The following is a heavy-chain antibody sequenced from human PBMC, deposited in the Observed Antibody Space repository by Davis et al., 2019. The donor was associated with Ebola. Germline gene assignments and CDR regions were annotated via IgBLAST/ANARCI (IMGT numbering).Heavy chain of an antibody. Sequence: SVNVSCKASGGTFSSHTISWVRQAPGQGLEWMGRIIPILGIANYAQKFQGRVTITADKSTSTAYMELSSLRSEDTAVYYCARDLGGPSTTGTTPNDYWGQGTLVTVSS. V-gene: IGHV1-69*04. CDR2: IIPILGIA. J-gene: IGHJ4*02. CDR3: ARDLGGPSTTGTTPNDY. CDR1: GGTFSSHT. D-gene: IGHD1-1*01.